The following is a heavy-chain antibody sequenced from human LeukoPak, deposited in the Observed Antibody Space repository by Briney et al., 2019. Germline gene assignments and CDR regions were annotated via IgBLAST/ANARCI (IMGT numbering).Heavy chain of an antibody. CDR3: SRPDYGDYFPDH. Sequence: GSLRPSCAASGFTFSGSAMHWVRQASGKGLEWVGRIRSKAHSYATVYAASVKGRFTISRDDSKNTAYLQMNSLKTEDTAVYYCSRPDYGDYFPDHWGQGTLVTVSS. CDR1: GFTFSGSA. D-gene: IGHD4-17*01. J-gene: IGHJ4*02. CDR2: IRSKAHSYAT. V-gene: IGHV3-73*01.